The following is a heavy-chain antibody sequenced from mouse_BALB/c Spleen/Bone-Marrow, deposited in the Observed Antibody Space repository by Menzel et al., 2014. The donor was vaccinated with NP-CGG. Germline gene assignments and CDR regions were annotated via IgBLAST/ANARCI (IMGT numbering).Heavy chain of an antibody. CDR3: ARSGYHYGSRPLFDY. CDR1: GFTFSSFG. V-gene: IGHV5-17*02. J-gene: IGHJ2*01. Sequence: EVQRVESGGGLVQPGGSRKLSCAASGFTFSSFGMHWVCQAPEKGLEWVAYISSGSSTIYYADTVKGRFTISRDNPKNTLFLQMTSLRSEDTAMYYCARSGYHYGSRPLFDYWGQGTTLTVSS. CDR2: ISSGSSTI. D-gene: IGHD1-1*01.